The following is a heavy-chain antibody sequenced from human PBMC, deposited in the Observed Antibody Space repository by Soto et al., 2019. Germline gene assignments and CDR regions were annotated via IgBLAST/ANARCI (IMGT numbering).Heavy chain of an antibody. D-gene: IGHD3-16*01. J-gene: IGHJ4*02. CDR1: GFTFSNAW. CDR2: IKSKTDGGTT. V-gene: IGHV3-15*01. CDR3: TTDFVGGGTYFDY. Sequence: PGGSLRLSCAASGFTFSNAWMSWVRQAPGKGLEWVGRIKSKTDGGTTDYAAPVKGRFTISRDDSKNTLYLQMNSLKTEDTAVYYCTTDFVGGGTYFDYWGQGTLVTVSS.